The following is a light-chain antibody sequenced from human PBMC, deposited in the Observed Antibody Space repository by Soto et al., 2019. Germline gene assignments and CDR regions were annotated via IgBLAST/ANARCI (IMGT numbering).Light chain of an antibody. CDR1: QSVSSN. Sequence: EILMTQSPATLSVSPGETATLSCRASQSVSSNFAWYQQKPGQAPRLLIYGASTRATGIPARFSGTGSGTEFTLTISGLQSEDCAVYYCQQYDNWPPYTFGQGTKLEI. V-gene: IGKV3-15*01. CDR3: QQYDNWPPYT. CDR2: GAS. J-gene: IGKJ2*01.